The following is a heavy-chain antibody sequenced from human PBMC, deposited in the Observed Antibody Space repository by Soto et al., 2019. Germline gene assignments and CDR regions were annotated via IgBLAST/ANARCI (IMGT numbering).Heavy chain of an antibody. Sequence: PSETLSLTCTVSGGSISSYYWSWIRQPPGKGLEWIGYIYYSGSTNYNPSLKSRVTISVDTSKNQFSLKLSSVTAADTAVYYCARLRGTANSYYYYYMDVWGKGTTVTLSS. V-gene: IGHV4-59*08. CDR1: GGSISSYY. CDR2: IYYSGST. J-gene: IGHJ6*03. CDR3: ARLRGTANSYYYYYMDV.